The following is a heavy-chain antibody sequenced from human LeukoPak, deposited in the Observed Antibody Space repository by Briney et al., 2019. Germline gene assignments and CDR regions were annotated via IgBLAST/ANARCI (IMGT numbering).Heavy chain of an antibody. J-gene: IGHJ4*02. CDR1: GGSISSGDYH. V-gene: IGHV4-30-4*01. Sequence: PSETLSLTCTVSGGSISSGDYHWSWIRQPPGKGLEWIGFIYYSGSTYYNPSLKSRVTISVDTSKNQFSLKLSSVTAADTAVYYCARIRAQSQQLWRDYWGQGTLVTVSS. D-gene: IGHD6-13*01. CDR2: IYYSGST. CDR3: ARIRAQSQQLWRDY.